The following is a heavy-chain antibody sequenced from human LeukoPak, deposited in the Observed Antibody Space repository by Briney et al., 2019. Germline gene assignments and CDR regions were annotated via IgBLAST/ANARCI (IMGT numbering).Heavy chain of an antibody. CDR3: ARLKGPRDY. J-gene: IGHJ4*02. CDR2: INANSGGT. CDR1: GYTFTSYS. Sequence: ASAKVSCRASGYTFTSYSMHWVRQASGQGPERMRWINANSGGTNYAQKFQGRVTMTRDKSISTAYMELSRLRSDDTAVYYCARLKGPRDYWGQGTLVAVST. V-gene: IGHV1-2*02.